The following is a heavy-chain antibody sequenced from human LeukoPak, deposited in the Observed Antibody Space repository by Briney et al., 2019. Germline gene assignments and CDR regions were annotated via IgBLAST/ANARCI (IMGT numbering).Heavy chain of an antibody. V-gene: IGHV3-64D*06. CDR2: ISGNRVST. CDR1: GFTFSMSA. CDR3: VGDGRDGYNRYFHH. Sequence: PGGSLRLSCSASGFTFSMSAMHWVRQAPGKGLQYVSVISGNRVSTSYADSVKGRFTISRDNSKNTVYLQMSSLRAEDTAVYYCVGDGRDGYNRYFHHWGQGTLVTVSS. D-gene: IGHD5-24*01. J-gene: IGHJ1*01.